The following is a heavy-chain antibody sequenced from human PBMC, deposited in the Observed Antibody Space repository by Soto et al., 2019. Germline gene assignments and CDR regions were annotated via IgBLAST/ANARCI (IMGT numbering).Heavy chain of an antibody. Sequence: QVQLQESGPGLVKPSQTLSLTCTVSGGSISSGGYYWSWIRQHPGKGLEWIGYIYYSGSTYYNPSLQSRVTISVDTSKNQFSLKLSSVTAADTAVYYCARDVPGGCSSTSCYIHVRSIGDNWFDPWGQGTLVTVSS. CDR2: IYYSGST. CDR1: GGSISSGGYY. V-gene: IGHV4-31*03. CDR3: ARDVPGGCSSTSCYIHVRSIGDNWFDP. J-gene: IGHJ5*02. D-gene: IGHD2-2*02.